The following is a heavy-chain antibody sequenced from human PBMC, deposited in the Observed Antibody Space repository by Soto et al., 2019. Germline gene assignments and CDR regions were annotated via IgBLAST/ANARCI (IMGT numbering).Heavy chain of an antibody. V-gene: IGHV4-39*07. J-gene: IGHJ4*02. D-gene: IGHD5-12*01. CDR3: ARRYSGYGDY. CDR1: GGSISSSSYY. CDR2: IYYSGST. Sequence: SETLSRTCTVSGGSISSSSYYWGWIRQPPGKGLEWIGSIYYSGSTYYNPSLKSRVTISVDTSKNQFSLKLSSVTAADTAVYYCARRYSGYGDYWGQGTLVTVS.